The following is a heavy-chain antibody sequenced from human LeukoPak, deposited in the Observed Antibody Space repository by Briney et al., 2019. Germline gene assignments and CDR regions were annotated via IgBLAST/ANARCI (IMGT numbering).Heavy chain of an antibody. CDR3: AKGDRDRSVDY. V-gene: IGHV3-23*01. D-gene: IGHD3-10*01. CDR2: ISGIGGST. J-gene: IGHJ4*02. Sequence: PGGSLRLSCAASGFTFRTYAMSWVRQAPGKGLQWVSAISGIGGSTYYADSVKGRFTISRDNSKNTLYLQMNSLRAEDTAVYYCAKGDRDRSVDYWGQGTLVTVSS. CDR1: GFTFRTYA.